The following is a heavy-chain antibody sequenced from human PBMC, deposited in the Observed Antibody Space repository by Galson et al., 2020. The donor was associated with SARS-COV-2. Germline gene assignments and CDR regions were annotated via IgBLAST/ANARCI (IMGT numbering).Heavy chain of an antibody. Sequence: GESLKISCKGSGYSFTNYWIAWVRQMPGKGLEWMGIIYPGDSKTRYSPSFQGRVTISADKSMSTAYLQWSSLKASDTAIYFCARGGYCSGRGCSTYNWFDPWGQGALVTVSS. D-gene: IGHD2-15*01. V-gene: IGHV5-51*01. CDR2: IYPGDSKT. J-gene: IGHJ5*02. CDR3: ARGGYCSGRGCSTYNWFDP. CDR1: GYSFTNYW.